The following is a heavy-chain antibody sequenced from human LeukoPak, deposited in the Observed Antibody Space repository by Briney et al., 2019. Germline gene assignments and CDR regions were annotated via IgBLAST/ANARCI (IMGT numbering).Heavy chain of an antibody. Sequence: SETLSLTCAVSGGSISSSNWWSWVRQPPGKGLEWIGEIYHSGSTNYNPSLKSRVTISVDKSKNQFPLKLSSVTAADTAVYYCARVPLDYSGSYSGEFDYWGQGTLVTVSS. D-gene: IGHD1-26*01. V-gene: IGHV4-4*02. CDR2: IYHSGST. CDR1: GGSISSSNW. J-gene: IGHJ4*02. CDR3: ARVPLDYSGSYSGEFDY.